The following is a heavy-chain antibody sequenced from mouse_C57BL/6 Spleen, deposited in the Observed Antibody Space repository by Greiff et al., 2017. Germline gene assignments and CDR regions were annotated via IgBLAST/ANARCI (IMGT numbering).Heavy chain of an antibody. CDR1: GYTFTDYY. V-gene: IGHV1-19*01. CDR3: ARRKGDYAMDY. Sequence: VQLQQSGPVLVKPGASVKMSCKASGYTFTDYYMNWVKQSHGKSLEWIGVINPYNGGTSYNQKFKGKATLTVDKSSSTAYMELNSLTSEDSAVYYCARRKGDYAMDYWGQGTSVTVSS. J-gene: IGHJ4*01. CDR2: INPYNGGT.